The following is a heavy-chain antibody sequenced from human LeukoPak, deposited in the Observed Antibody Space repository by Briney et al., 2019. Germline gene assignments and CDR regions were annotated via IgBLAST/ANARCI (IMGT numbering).Heavy chain of an antibody. CDR1: GGSISNSGYY. J-gene: IGHJ4*02. D-gene: IGHD3-22*01. CDR2: IHYSDSA. V-gene: IGHV4-39*01. CDR3: ARIYYYDSSGYFYYFDY. Sequence: PSETLSLTCAVSGGSISNSGYYWAWIRQPPGKGLEYIGNIHYSDSALYNPSLKSRVTMSVDTSKNQFSLKLTAVTAADTAVYYCARIYYYDSSGYFYYFDYWGQGTLVTVSS.